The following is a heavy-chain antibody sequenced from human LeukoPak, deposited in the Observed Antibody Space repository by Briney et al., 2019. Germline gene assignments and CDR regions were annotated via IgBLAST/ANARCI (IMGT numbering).Heavy chain of an antibody. CDR3: ANFYGDDGFDY. CDR2: ISSDGRTE. CDR1: GFTFSSYA. Sequence: GRSLRLSCAASGFTFSSYAMHWVRQGPGKGLEWVAFISSDGRTEYNADSVKGRFTISRDNAKNSLYLQMNSLRAEDTAVYYCANFYGDDGFDYWGQGTLVTVSS. D-gene: IGHD4-17*01. J-gene: IGHJ4*02. V-gene: IGHV3-30*04.